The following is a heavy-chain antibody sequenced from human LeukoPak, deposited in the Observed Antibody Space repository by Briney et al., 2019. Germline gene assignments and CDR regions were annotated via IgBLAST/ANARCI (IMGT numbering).Heavy chain of an antibody. V-gene: IGHV1-69*13. CDR1: GGTFSSYA. J-gene: IGHJ6*02. D-gene: IGHD6-19*01. CDR2: IIPIFGTA. CDR3: ARVIAVAGKTGMDV. Sequence: ASVKVSCKASGGTFSSYAISWVRQAPGQGLEWMGGIIPIFGTANYAQKFQGRVTITADESTSTAYMELSSLRSEDTAVYYCARVIAVAGKTGMDVWGQGTTVSVSS.